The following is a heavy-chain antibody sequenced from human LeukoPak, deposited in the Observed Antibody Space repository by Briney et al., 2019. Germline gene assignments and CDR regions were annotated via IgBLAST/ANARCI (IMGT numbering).Heavy chain of an antibody. Sequence: GGSLRLSCAVSGFTFSRYGMSWARQAPGTALEWVSGISSGGGSTYYADSVKGRFTVSRDNSKNTLSLQMSSLRVEDTAVYYCAKSGYNYDSDAYAFIDSWGQGNLVTVSS. V-gene: IGHV3-23*01. D-gene: IGHD3-22*01. CDR2: ISSGGGST. J-gene: IGHJ4*02. CDR3: AKSGYNYDSDAYAFIDS. CDR1: GFTFSRYG.